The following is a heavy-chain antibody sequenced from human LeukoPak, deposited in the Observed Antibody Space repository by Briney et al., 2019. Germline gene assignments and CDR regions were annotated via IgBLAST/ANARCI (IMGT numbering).Heavy chain of an antibody. CDR1: GFTFSSYA. CDR3: ARDCTNGVCYRTLDY. CDR2: ISYDGSDK. J-gene: IGHJ4*02. Sequence: GGSLRLPCAASGFTFSSYAMHWVRQAPGKGLVWVALISYDGSDKYSADSVKGRFTISRDNSKNTLYLQMSSLRAEDTAVYYCARDCTNGVCYRTLDYWGQGTLVTVSS. V-gene: IGHV3-30*04. D-gene: IGHD2-8*01.